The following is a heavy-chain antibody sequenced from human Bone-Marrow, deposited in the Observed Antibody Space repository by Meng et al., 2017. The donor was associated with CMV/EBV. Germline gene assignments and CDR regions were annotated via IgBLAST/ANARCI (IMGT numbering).Heavy chain of an antibody. CDR3: ARGPDALGCFDY. CDR2: ISYDGSNK. CDR1: GFTFSSYA. Sequence: GESLKISCAASGFTFSSYAMHWVRQAPGKGLEWVAVISYDGSNKYYADSVKGRFTISRDNSKNTLYLQMNSLRAEDTAVYYCARGPDALGCFDYWGQGTLVTVSS. V-gene: IGHV3-30*04. J-gene: IGHJ4*02. D-gene: IGHD2-2*01.